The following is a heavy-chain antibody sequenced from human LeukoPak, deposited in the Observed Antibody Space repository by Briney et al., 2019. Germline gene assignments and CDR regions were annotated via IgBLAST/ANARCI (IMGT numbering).Heavy chain of an antibody. CDR3: ARYCSSTSCYDYDAFDI. J-gene: IGHJ3*02. CDR1: GGSISSGDYY. D-gene: IGHD2-2*01. Sequence: PSETLSLTCTVSGGSISSGDYYWSWIRQPPGKGLEWIGYIYYSGSTYYNPSLKSRVTISVDTSKNQFSLKLSSVTAADTAVYYCARYCSSTSCYDYDAFDIWAKGQWSPSLQ. CDR2: IYYSGST. V-gene: IGHV4-30-4*01.